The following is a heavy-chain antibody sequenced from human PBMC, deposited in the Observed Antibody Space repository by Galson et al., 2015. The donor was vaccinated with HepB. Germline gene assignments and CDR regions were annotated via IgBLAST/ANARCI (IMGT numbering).Heavy chain of an antibody. CDR3: ARVGRGIYGSGSYLDY. V-gene: IGHV3-20*04. CDR2: INWNGGST. CDR1: GFTFDDYG. Sequence: SLRLSCAASGFTFDDYGMSWVRQAPGKGLEWVSGINWNGGSTGYADSVKGRFTISRDNAKNSLYLQMNSLRAEDTALYYCARVGRGIYGSGSYLDYWGQGTLVTVSS. J-gene: IGHJ4*02. D-gene: IGHD3-10*01.